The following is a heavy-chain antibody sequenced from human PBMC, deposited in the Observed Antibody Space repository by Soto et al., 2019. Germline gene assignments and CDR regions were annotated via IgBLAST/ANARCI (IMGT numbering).Heavy chain of an antibody. CDR2: INHSGST. CDR1: GGSFSGYY. CDR3: ARAPPTYDSSGYYPW. D-gene: IGHD3-22*01. J-gene: IGHJ4*02. Sequence: SETLSLTCAVYGGSFSGYYWSWIRQPPGKGLEWIGEINHSGSTNYNPSLKSRVTISVDTSKNQFSLKLSSVTAADTAVYYCARAPPTYDSSGYYPWWGQGTLVTVSS. V-gene: IGHV4-34*01.